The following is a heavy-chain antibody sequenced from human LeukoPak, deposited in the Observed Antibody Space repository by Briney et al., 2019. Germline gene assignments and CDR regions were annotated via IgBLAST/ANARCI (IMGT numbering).Heavy chain of an antibody. V-gene: IGHV3-23*01. D-gene: IGHD6-13*01. Sequence: GGSLRLSCAASGFTFSNACMSWVRQAPGKGLEWVSSVSGSGGSTYYADSVKGRFTISRDNSKNTLYLQMNSLRAEDTAVYYCAKPIFRQMAAAGEFDYWGQGTLVTVSS. CDR2: VSGSGGST. J-gene: IGHJ4*02. CDR3: AKPIFRQMAAAGEFDY. CDR1: GFTFSNAC.